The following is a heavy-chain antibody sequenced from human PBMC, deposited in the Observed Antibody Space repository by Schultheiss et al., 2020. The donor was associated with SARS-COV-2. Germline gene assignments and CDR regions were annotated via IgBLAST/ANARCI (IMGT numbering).Heavy chain of an antibody. Sequence: ASVKVSCKASGYTFTSYYMHWVRQAPGQGLEWMGIINPSGGSTSYAQKFQGRVTMTRDTSTSTVYMELSRLRSDDTAVYYCARGHPQKWAFDYWGQGTLVTVSS. D-gene: IGHD2-8*01. CDR1: GYTFTSYY. CDR2: INPSGGST. V-gene: IGHV1-46*01. CDR3: ARGHPQKWAFDY. J-gene: IGHJ4*02.